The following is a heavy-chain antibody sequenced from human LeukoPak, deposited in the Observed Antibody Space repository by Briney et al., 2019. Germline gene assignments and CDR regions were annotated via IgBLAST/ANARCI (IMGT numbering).Heavy chain of an antibody. CDR3: ARDVYDSSGYYWGMDP. J-gene: IGHJ5*02. D-gene: IGHD3-22*01. CDR1: GGSISNYY. CDR2: TSYSGST. Sequence: SETLSLTCTVSGGSISNYYWTWIRQPPGKGLEWIGYTSYSGSTNYNPSLKSRLTSSVDTSKNQFSLKLSSVTAADTAVYYCARDVYDSSGYYWGMDPWGQGTLVTVSS. V-gene: IGHV4-59*01.